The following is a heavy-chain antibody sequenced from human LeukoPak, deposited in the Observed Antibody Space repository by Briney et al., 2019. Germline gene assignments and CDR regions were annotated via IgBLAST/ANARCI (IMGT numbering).Heavy chain of an antibody. J-gene: IGHJ5*02. CDR3: ARVGTRSGYYESSGYYLFSDWFDP. CDR1: GGSISSGNYY. CDR2: ISYSGTT. V-gene: IGHV4-39*01. Sequence: PSETLSLTCTVSGGSISSGNYYWGWIRQAPGKGLEWIGSISYSGTTYYNPSLKSRVTISVDTSKNQFSLKLSSVTAADTAVYYCARVGTRSGYYESSGYYLFSDWFDPWGQGTLVTVSS. D-gene: IGHD3-22*01.